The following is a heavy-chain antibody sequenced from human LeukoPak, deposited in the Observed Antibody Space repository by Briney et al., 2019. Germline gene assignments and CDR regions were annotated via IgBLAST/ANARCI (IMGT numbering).Heavy chain of an antibody. Sequence: GASVKVSCKTSGYTFTGYDINWVRQAAGQGFEWMGWMHLNSGDTGYAHNLQGRITITRDSSTATVFMELSSLRSEDTAMYYCARGRLNGNVDFWGQGTLVTVSS. CDR1: GYTFTGYD. CDR2: MHLNSGDT. J-gene: IGHJ4*02. D-gene: IGHD1-20*01. CDR3: ARGRLNGNVDF. V-gene: IGHV1-8*01.